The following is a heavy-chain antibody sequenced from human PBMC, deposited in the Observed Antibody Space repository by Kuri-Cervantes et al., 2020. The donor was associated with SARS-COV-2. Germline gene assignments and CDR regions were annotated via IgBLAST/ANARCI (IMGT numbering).Heavy chain of an antibody. D-gene: IGHD3-10*01. J-gene: IGHJ3*02. CDR1: GGSFSGYY. CDR3: ARGGLGFRDHAFDI. CDR2: TNDSGTT. Sequence: SETLSLTCGVYGGSFSGYYWSWLRQSPGKGLEWIGETNDSGTTNYNPSFKSRVTMSVDTSKNQFSLKLSSVTAADTAVYYCARGGLGFRDHAFDIWGQGTMVTVSS. V-gene: IGHV4-34*01.